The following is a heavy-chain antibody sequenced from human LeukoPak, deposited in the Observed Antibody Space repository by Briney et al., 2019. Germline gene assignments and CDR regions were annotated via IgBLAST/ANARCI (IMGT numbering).Heavy chain of an antibody. J-gene: IGHJ4*02. V-gene: IGHV3-23*01. CDR1: GFTFSSYS. CDR2: ISPSADIK. D-gene: IGHD3-10*01. Sequence: PGGSLRLSCAASGFTFSSYSMNWVRQAPGKGLEWVSSISPSADIKYYADSVKGRFTISRDNSKNMLYLEVISLTADDTAVYYCAKDDAWLRFGEWSQGTLVTVSS. CDR3: AKDDAWLRFGE.